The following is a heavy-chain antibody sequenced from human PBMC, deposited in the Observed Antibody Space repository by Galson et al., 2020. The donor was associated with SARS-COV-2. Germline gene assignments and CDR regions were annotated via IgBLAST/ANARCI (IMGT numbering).Heavy chain of an antibody. CDR1: GFTVSSNY. D-gene: IGHD1-1*01. Sequence: GGSLRLSCAASGFTVSSNYMSWVRQAPGKGLEWVSVIYSGGSTYYADSVKGRFTISRHNSKNTLYLQMNSLRAEDTAVYYCARGSPPGDWNQFDYWGQGTLVTVSS. V-gene: IGHV3-53*04. CDR2: IYSGGST. J-gene: IGHJ4*02. CDR3: ARGSPPGDWNQFDY.